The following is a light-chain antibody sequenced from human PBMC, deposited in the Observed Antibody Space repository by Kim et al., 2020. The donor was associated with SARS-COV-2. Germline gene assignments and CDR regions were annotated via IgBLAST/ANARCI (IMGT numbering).Light chain of an antibody. CDR1: LYKVVSGCY. V-gene: IGLV1-40*01. CDR3: QSYDSNLSVWV. J-gene: IGLJ2*01. CDR2: GET. Sequence: KVTLSCSGQLYKVVSGCYPPLFPQQPGTAPKTLLFGETIRPSGVPDRLSGSKSGTSASLAITGLQADDEADYYCQSYDSNLSVWVFGGGTQLTVL.